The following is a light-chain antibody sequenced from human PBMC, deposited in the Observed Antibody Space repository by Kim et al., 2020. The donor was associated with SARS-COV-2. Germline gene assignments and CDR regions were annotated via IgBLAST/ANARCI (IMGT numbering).Light chain of an antibody. CDR3: HHYGSSPLT. Sequence: EIVLTQSPGTLSLSPGERATLSCRASQSVNTDLAWYQQKPGQAPRLLISGASSRATGIPDRFSGSGSGTDFTLTISRLDPEDYAVYYCHHYGSSPLTFGQGTKVDIK. CDR1: QSVNTD. V-gene: IGKV3-20*01. CDR2: GAS. J-gene: IGKJ1*01.